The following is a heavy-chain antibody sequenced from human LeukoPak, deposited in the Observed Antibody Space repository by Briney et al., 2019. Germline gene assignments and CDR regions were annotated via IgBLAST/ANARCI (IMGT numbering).Heavy chain of an antibody. CDR3: ARDDGGNSSAFDI. CDR2: IYYSGST. D-gene: IGHD4-23*01. CDR1: GGSFSGYY. V-gene: IGHV4-59*01. Sequence: SETLSLTCAVYGGSFSGYYWSWIRQPPGKGLEWIGYIYYSGSTDYNPSLKSRVTISVDTSKNQFSLKLSSVTAADTAVYYCARDDGGNSSAFDIWGQGTMVTVSS. J-gene: IGHJ3*02.